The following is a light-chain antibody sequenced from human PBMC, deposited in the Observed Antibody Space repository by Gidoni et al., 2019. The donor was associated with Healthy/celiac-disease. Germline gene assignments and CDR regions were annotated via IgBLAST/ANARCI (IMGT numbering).Light chain of an antibody. CDR3: QQYYSTPQT. CDR2: WAS. CDR1: QSVLYSSNNKNY. Sequence: DIVMTQSPDSLAVSLGERATINCKSSQSVLYSSNNKNYLALYQQKPGQPPKLLIYWASTRESGVPDRFSGGGSGTDFTLTISSLQAEDVAVYYCQQYYSTPQTFGQGTKVEIK. V-gene: IGKV4-1*01. J-gene: IGKJ1*01.